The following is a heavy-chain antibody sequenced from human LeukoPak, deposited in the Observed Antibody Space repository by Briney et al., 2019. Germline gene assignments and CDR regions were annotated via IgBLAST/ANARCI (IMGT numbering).Heavy chain of an antibody. CDR2: IYTSGST. Sequence: SETLSLTCTVSGGSISSYYWSWIRQPAGKGLEWIGRIYTSGSTNYNPSLKSRVTMSVDMSKNQFSLKLSSVTAADTAVYYCAREWGYYDSSGYYYSNVLYDYWGQGTLVTASS. CDR3: AREWGYYDSSGYYYSNVLYDY. V-gene: IGHV4-4*07. CDR1: GGSISSYY. J-gene: IGHJ4*02. D-gene: IGHD3-22*01.